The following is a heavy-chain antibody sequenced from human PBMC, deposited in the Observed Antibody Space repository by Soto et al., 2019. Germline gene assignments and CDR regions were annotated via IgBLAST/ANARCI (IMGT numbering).Heavy chain of an antibody. J-gene: IGHJ6*02. CDR3: TTKYCSSTSCYGYYYYYGMDV. CDR2: IKSKTDGGTT. Sequence: EVQLVESGGGLVKPGGSLRLSCAASGFTFSNAWMNWVRQAPGKGLEWVGRIKSKTDGGTTDYAAPVKGRITISRDDSKNTLYLQMNSLKTDDTAVYYCTTKYCSSTSCYGYYYYYGMDVWGQGTTVTVSS. CDR1: GFTFSNAW. D-gene: IGHD2-2*01. V-gene: IGHV3-15*07.